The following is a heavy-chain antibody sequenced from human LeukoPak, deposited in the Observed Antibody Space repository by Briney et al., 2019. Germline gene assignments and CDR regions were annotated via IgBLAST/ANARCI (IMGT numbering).Heavy chain of an antibody. D-gene: IGHD4-11*01. Sequence: SVKVSCKASGGTFSSYAISWVRQAPGQGLEWMGGIIPIFGTANYAQKFQGRVTITADESTSTAYMELSSLRSEDTAVYYCARKLYDYSDYLRDAFDIWGQGTMVTVSS. CDR3: ARKLYDYSDYLRDAFDI. V-gene: IGHV1-69*13. CDR1: GGTFSSYA. J-gene: IGHJ3*02. CDR2: IIPIFGTA.